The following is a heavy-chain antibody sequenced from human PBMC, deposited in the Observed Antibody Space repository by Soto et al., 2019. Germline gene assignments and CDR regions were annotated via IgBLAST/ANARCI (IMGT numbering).Heavy chain of an antibody. CDR2: ISSSSSYI. CDR1: GFTFSSYS. Sequence: PGGSLRLSCAASGFTFSSYSMNWVRQAPGKGLEWVSSISSSSSYIYYADSVKGRFTISRDNAKNSLYLQMNSLRAEDTAVYYCARDCNWNYNIDDIWGQGTMVTVSS. D-gene: IGHD1-7*01. J-gene: IGHJ3*02. V-gene: IGHV3-21*01. CDR3: ARDCNWNYNIDDI.